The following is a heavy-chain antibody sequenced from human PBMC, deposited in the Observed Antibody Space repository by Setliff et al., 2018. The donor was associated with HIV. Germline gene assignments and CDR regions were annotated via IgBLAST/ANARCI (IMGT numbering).Heavy chain of an antibody. Sequence: SETLSLTCSVSGASISSNSYFWGWIRQPAGKGLEWIGHISTSGTTKYNPSLKSRVTISVDTSKNQFSLKMSSVTAADTAVYYCARARGPEGYFDSWGQGTLVTVSS. D-gene: IGHD3-10*01. V-gene: IGHV4-61*09. CDR1: GASISSNSYF. CDR2: ISTSGTT. J-gene: IGHJ4*02. CDR3: ARARGPEGYFDS.